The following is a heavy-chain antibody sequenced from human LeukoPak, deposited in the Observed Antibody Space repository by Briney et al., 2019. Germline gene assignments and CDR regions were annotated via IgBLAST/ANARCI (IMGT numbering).Heavy chain of an antibody. CDR3: ARDGLTILGVVTQKTHYYYYYGMDV. V-gene: IGHV1-69*04. CDR1: GGTFSSYT. J-gene: IGHJ6*02. Sequence: ASVKVSCKASGGTFSSYTISWVRQAPGQGLEWMGRIIPILGIANYAQKFQGRVTITADKSTSTAYMELSSLRSEDTAVYYCARDGLTILGVVTQKTHYYYYYGMDVWGQGTTVTVSS. D-gene: IGHD3-3*01. CDR2: IIPILGIA.